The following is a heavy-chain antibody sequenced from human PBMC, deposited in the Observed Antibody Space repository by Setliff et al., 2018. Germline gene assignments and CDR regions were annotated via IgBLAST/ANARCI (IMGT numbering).Heavy chain of an antibody. J-gene: IGHJ6*03. CDR2: IIPIFGTA. D-gene: IGHD2-8*02. CDR3: ARARWWPLLDYYMDV. CDR1: GYTFTSHG. V-gene: IGHV1-69*05. Sequence: SVKVSCKASGYTFTSHGISWVRQAPGQGLEWMGGIIPIFGTANYAQKFQGRVTITRDTSASTAYMELSSLRSEDTAVYYCARARWWPLLDYYMDVWGKGTKVTVSS.